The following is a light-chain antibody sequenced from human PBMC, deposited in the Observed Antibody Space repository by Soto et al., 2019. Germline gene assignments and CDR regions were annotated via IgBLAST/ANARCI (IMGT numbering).Light chain of an antibody. CDR1: QSVSSN. Sequence: ETVMTQSPAALSVSPGERATLSCRASQSVSSNVAWYQQTPGQAPRLLIYGASTRAARIPDRFSGSGSGTEFTLTISSLQSEDFAVYYCQQYNNWPPVTCGQGTRLDIK. CDR3: QQYNNWPPVT. V-gene: IGKV3-15*01. J-gene: IGKJ5*01. CDR2: GAS.